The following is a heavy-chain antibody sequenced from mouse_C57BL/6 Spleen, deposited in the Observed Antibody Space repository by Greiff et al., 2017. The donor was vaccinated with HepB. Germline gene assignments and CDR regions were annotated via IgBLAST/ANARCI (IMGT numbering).Heavy chain of an antibody. Sequence: VQLQQSGPELVKPGASVKISCKASGYTFTDYYMNWVKQSHGKSLEWIGDINPNNGGTSYNQKFKGKATLTVDKSSSTAYMELRSLTSEDSAVYYCARFYGSRGGYYAMDYWGQGTSVTVSS. CDR2: INPNNGGT. CDR1: GYTFTDYY. D-gene: IGHD1-1*01. V-gene: IGHV1-26*01. J-gene: IGHJ4*01. CDR3: ARFYGSRGGYYAMDY.